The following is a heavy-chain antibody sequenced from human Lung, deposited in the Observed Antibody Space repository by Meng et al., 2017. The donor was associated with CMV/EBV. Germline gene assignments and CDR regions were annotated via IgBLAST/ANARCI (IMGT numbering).Heavy chain of an antibody. CDR1: GGSISSSSYY. J-gene: IGHJ6*02. V-gene: IGHV4-31*02. Sequence: LXCTVSGGSISSSSYYWSWIRQHPGKGPEWIGYVFHTGATYYSPSLNSRLTLSLDTSKNQFSLKLSSVTAADTAVYYCARDSLYEPKYGTDVWGPGXTVTFSS. CDR3: ARDSLYEPKYGTDV. D-gene: IGHD5/OR15-5a*01. CDR2: VFHTGAT.